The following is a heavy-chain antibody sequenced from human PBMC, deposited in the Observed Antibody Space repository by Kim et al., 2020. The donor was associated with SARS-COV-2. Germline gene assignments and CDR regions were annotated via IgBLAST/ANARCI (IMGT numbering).Heavy chain of an antibody. Sequence: AADVKGSVTISRADSKKTAYLQMNSLKTEDTAVYYCTRPYSSSLVWFDPWGQGTLVTVSS. D-gene: IGHD6-13*01. J-gene: IGHJ5*02. V-gene: IGHV3-73*01. CDR3: TRPYSSSLVWFDP.